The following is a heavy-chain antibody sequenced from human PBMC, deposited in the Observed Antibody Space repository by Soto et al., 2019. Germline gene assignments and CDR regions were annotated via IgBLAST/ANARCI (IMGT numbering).Heavy chain of an antibody. Sequence: EVQLLESGGGSVQPGGSLSLSCAASGFTFSHYAMTWVRQAPGKGLEWVSAISGSGVSTYSADSVKGRFTISRDNSKNTLFLQMNSLRAEDTAVYYCAKYRPSSGWAIENWGLGTLVTVSP. V-gene: IGHV3-23*01. CDR3: AKYRPSSGWAIEN. D-gene: IGHD6-19*01. J-gene: IGHJ4*02. CDR1: GFTFSHYA. CDR2: ISGSGVST.